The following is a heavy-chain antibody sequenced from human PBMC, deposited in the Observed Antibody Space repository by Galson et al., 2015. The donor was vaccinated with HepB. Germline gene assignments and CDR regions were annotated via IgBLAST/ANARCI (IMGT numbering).Heavy chain of an antibody. CDR1: GGTFSSYA. Sequence: SVKVSCKASGGTFSSYAISWVRQAPGQGLEWMGGIIPIFGTANYAQKFQGRVTITADESTSTAYMELSSLRSEDTAVYYCARSYPKVAATFPTGYYFDYWGQGTLVTVSS. CDR3: ARSYPKVAATFPTGYYFDY. CDR2: IIPIFGTA. J-gene: IGHJ4*02. D-gene: IGHD2-15*01. V-gene: IGHV1-69*13.